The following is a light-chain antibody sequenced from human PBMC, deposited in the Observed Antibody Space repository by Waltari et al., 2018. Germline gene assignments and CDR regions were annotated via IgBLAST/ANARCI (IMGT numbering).Light chain of an antibody. CDR1: QSVSRF. CDR2: DAS. J-gene: IGKJ4*01. CDR3: QQHSSWPLT. Sequence: EIVLTQSPATLSLSPGQRATPSCRTSQSVSRFLAWYQQRPGQAPRLLIYDASTRATGIPARFSGSGSGTDFTLTISSLDPDDLAVYYCQQHSSWPLTFGGGTRVQIK. V-gene: IGKV3-11*01.